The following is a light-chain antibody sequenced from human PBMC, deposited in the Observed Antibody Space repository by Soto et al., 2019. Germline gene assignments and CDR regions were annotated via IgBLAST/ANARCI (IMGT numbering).Light chain of an antibody. CDR1: QSIRTH. V-gene: IGKV3-15*01. Sequence: EIVMTQYPATLSVSPGERATLSCRASQSIRTHLAWYQQKVGQAPRLLIYGSSTRATGIPARFSRSGSGTEFTLTISSLQSEDFAVYYCQHYYHWPPGYSFGPGTKLDIK. CDR2: GSS. CDR3: QHYYHWPPGYS. J-gene: IGKJ2*01.